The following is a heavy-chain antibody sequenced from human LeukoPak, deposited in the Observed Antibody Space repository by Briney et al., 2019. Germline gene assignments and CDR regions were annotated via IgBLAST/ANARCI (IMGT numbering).Heavy chain of an antibody. Sequence: PSETLSLTCTVSGGSVSSGSYYWRWIRQPPGTGLEWIGYIYYSGSTNYNPSLKSRVTISVDTSKNQFSLKLSSVTAADTAVYYCARQHYDFWSGYYPNDAFDIWGQGTMVTVSS. CDR2: IYYSGST. J-gene: IGHJ3*02. CDR3: ARQHYDFWSGYYPNDAFDI. V-gene: IGHV4-61*01. CDR1: GGSVSSGSYY. D-gene: IGHD3-3*01.